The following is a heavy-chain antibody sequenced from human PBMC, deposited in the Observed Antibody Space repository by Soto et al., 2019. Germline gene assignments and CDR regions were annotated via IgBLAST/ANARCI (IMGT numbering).Heavy chain of an antibody. CDR1: GYIFTSYY. D-gene: IGHD2-2*01. Sequence: QVQLAQSGTEVKKPGASVKVSCKTSGYIFTSYYIHWVRQAPGQGLEWMGIINPSGGTTTYAQKFKGRVTMTRDTSTSTVYVELSSLSSEDTAVYYCARGPATAPDASWGLGTLVTVSS. J-gene: IGHJ5*02. V-gene: IGHV1-46*01. CDR3: ARGPATAPDAS. CDR2: INPSGGTT.